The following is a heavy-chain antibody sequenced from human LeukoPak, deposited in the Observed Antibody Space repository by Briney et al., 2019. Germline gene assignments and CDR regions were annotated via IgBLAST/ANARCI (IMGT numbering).Heavy chain of an antibody. V-gene: IGHV4-59*12. CDR1: GGSISSYY. J-gene: IGHJ3*02. CDR3: ARVKYSKKAFDI. D-gene: IGHD5-18*01. Sequence: SETLSLTCTVSGGSISSYYWNWIRQPPGKGLEWIGYIYYSGSTKYNPSLKSRVTISVDTSKNQFSLKLSSVTAADTAVYYCARVKYSKKAFDIWGQGTMVTVSS. CDR2: IYYSGST.